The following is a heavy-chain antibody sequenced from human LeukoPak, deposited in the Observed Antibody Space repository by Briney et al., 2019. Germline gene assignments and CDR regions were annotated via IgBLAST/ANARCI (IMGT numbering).Heavy chain of an antibody. CDR1: GFSFSGYG. V-gene: IGHV3-33*01. CDR2: IWYDGSNK. J-gene: IGHJ4*01. D-gene: IGHD5-12*01. CDR3: ARISGYSAFDY. Sequence: GGSLRLSCAASGFSFSGYGMHWVRQAQAKGLEWVAVIWYDGSNKYYADSVKGRFTITRDNSKNTVYLQMNSLRVEDTAIYYCARISGYSAFDYWGHGTLVTVSS.